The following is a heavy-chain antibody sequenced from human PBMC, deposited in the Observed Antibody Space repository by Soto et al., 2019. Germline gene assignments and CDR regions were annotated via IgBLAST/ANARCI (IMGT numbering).Heavy chain of an antibody. CDR1: GFTFSSYG. V-gene: IGHV3-30*18. CDR3: AKDRYYGSGSYYPSFDY. CDR2: ISYDGSNK. J-gene: IGHJ4*02. D-gene: IGHD3-10*01. Sequence: QVQLVESGGGVVQPGRSLRLSCAASGFTFSSYGMHWVRQAPGKGLEWVAVISYDGSNKYYADSVKCRFTISRDNSKNTLYLQMNSLRAEDTAVYYCAKDRYYGSGSYYPSFDYWGQGTLVTVSS.